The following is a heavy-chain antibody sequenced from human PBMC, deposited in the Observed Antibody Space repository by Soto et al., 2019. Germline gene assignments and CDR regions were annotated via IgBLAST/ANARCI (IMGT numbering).Heavy chain of an antibody. CDR3: ASRERVDAFDV. J-gene: IGHJ3*01. Sequence: QVQLLQSGAEVKKPGSSVKVSCKASGGTLSNYAISWVRQAPGQGLEWMGGIIPILGSANYAQNFQDRVTITADESTRTTYMELSSLRSEDAAVYFCASRERVDAFDVWGQGTMVTVSS. V-gene: IGHV1-69*01. CDR2: IIPILGSA. CDR1: GGTLSNYA. D-gene: IGHD1-26*01.